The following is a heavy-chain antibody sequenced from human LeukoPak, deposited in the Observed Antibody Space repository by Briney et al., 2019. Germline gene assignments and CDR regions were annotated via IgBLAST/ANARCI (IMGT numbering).Heavy chain of an antibody. CDR2: ISSSGSTI. D-gene: IGHD3-22*01. CDR3: AREAPDKPGYYDSSGYPDY. CDR1: GFTFSTYS. Sequence: AGGSLRLSCAASGFTFSTYSMNWVRQAPGKGLEWVSYISSSGSTIYYADSVKGRFTISRDNAKNSLYLQMNSLRAEDTAVYYCAREAPDKPGYYDSSGYPDYWGQGTLVTVSS. V-gene: IGHV3-48*04. J-gene: IGHJ4*02.